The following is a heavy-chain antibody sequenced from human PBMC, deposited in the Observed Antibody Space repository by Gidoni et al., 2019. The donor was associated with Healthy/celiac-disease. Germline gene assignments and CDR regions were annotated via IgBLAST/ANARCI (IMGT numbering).Heavy chain of an antibody. J-gene: IGHJ3*02. CDR3: ARALIGDYGGNSGAFDI. Sequence: QVQLVQSGAEVKKPGSSVKVSCKASGGTFNSYTISWVRQAPGQGLEWMGRIIPILGIANYAQKFQGRVTITADKSTSTAYMELSSLRSEDTAVYYCARALIGDYGGNSGAFDIWGQGTMVTVSS. D-gene: IGHD4-17*01. CDR2: IIPILGIA. V-gene: IGHV1-69*02. CDR1: GGTFNSYT.